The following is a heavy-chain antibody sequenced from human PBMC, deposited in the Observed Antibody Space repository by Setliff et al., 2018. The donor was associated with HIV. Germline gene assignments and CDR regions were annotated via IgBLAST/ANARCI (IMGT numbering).Heavy chain of an antibody. CDR1: GGTFSSYA. Sequence: ASVKVSCKASGGTFSSYAIYWVRQAPGQGLEWMGWISAYNGNTNYAQKLQGRVTMTTDTSTSTAYMELRSLRSDDTAVYYCAVDGDYVGGVGYWGQGTLVTVSS. CDR2: ISAYNGNT. D-gene: IGHD4-17*01. J-gene: IGHJ4*02. V-gene: IGHV1-18*01. CDR3: AVDGDYVGGVGY.